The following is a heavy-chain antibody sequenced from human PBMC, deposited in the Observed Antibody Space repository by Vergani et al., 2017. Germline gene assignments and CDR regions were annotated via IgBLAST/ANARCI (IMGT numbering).Heavy chain of an antibody. CDR3: ARDGNYYDIAFDF. J-gene: IGHJ2*01. CDR1: GYTFTNFG. D-gene: IGHD3-22*01. V-gene: IGHV1-18*01. Sequence: QIQLVQSGAEVKKPGASVKVSCKASGYTFTNFGINWVRQAPGQGLEWMGWISGHNGDRTYAQKFQGRVSMTTDTSTATAYMELRSLESDDTAVYYCARDGNYYDIAFDFWGRGTLVTVSS. CDR2: ISGHNGDR.